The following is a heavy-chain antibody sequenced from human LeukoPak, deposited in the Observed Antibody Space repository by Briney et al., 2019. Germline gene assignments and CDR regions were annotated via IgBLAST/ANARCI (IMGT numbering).Heavy chain of an antibody. CDR3: AKDQTRIVVVPAAMPPGVDY. V-gene: IGHV3-23*01. J-gene: IGHJ4*02. CDR2: ISGSGAST. D-gene: IGHD2-2*01. CDR1: GFTFSSYA. Sequence: GGSLRLSCAASGFTFSSYAMSWVRQAPGKGLEWVSGISGSGASTYYADSVKGRFTISRDNSKNTLYLQMNSLRAEDTAVYYCAKDQTRIVVVPAAMPPGVDYWGQGTLVTVSS.